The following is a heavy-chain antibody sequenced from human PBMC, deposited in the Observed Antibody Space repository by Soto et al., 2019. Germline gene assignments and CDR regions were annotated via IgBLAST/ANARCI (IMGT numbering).Heavy chain of an antibody. CDR3: ARAVAGAADFDY. V-gene: IGHV1-3*05. J-gene: IGHJ4*02. CDR2: INAGNGNT. Sequence: QVQLVQSGAEEKKPGASVKVSCKASGYTFTGYAMHWVRQAPGQRLEWMGWINAGNGNTKYSQKFQGRVTITRDTSASTSYMEPSILRSEVTAVYYCARAVAGAADFDYWGQGTLVTVSS. D-gene: IGHD6-19*01. CDR1: GYTFTGYA.